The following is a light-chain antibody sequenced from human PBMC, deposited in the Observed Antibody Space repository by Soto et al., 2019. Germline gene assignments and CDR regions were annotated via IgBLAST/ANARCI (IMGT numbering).Light chain of an antibody. V-gene: IGKV1-5*01. CDR2: DAS. J-gene: IGKJ1*01. Sequence: DIQLTRSPATLCSWILDIVTITCRASRGVSGSLAWYQHKPGQAPKFLIFDASILQGGVPSRFSGSGSGSEFTLTISGLQHDDIATYYCQQYSEFWSFGQGTKVDIK. CDR3: QQYSEFWS. CDR1: RGVSGS.